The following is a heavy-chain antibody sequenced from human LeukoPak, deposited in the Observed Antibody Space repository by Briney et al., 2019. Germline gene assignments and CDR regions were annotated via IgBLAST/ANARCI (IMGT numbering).Heavy chain of an antibody. Sequence: SETLSLTCTVSGYSISSGYYWGWIRQPPGKGLEWIGSGSTYYNPSLKSRVTISVDTSKNQFSLKLSSVTAADTAVYFCARRYASGTYYKGAFDYWGQGTLVTVSS. J-gene: IGHJ4*02. CDR3: ARRYASGTYYKGAFDY. CDR2: SGST. CDR1: GYSISSGYY. V-gene: IGHV4-38-2*02. D-gene: IGHD3-10*01.